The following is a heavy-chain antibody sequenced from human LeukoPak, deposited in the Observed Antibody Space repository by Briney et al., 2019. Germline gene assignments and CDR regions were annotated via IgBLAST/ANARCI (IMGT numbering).Heavy chain of an antibody. D-gene: IGHD3-10*01. J-gene: IGHJ4*02. Sequence: SETPSLTSSVSGSSIYNYSWSWIRQSPGRGLEWIGFYYSGSPNYNPSLKSRVTISVDTSTNQFSLRLSSVTAADSAVYYCARYNSLGRGFTAVDYWGQGTLVTVSS. CDR1: GSSIYNYS. CDR3: ARYNSLGRGFTAVDY. CDR2: YYSGSP. V-gene: IGHV4-59*01.